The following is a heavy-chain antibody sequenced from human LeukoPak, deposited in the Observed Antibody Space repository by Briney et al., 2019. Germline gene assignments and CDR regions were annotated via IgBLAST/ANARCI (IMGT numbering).Heavy chain of an antibody. V-gene: IGHV3-23*01. CDR3: AKDRGSSWFADFDY. Sequence: TGGSLRLSCAASGFTLSSYGMSWVRQAPGKGLEWVSAITGSGGSITHANSVKGRFTISRDNSKNTLYLQMSSLRVEDTAVYYCAKDRGSSWFADFDYWGQGTLVTVSS. D-gene: IGHD6-13*01. CDR2: ITGSGGSI. J-gene: IGHJ4*02. CDR1: GFTLSSYG.